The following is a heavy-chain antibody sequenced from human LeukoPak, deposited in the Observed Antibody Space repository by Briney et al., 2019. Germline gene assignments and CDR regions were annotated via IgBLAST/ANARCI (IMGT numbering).Heavy chain of an antibody. Sequence: ASVKVSCKASGYTFTGYYIHWGRQAPGQGLEWMGCINPNSGGTKYAQKFQGRVTMTRDTSISTAYMELSSLRSDDTAVYYCARDQGPADFDYWGQGTLVTVSS. CDR3: ARDQGPADFDY. J-gene: IGHJ4*02. V-gene: IGHV1-2*02. CDR2: INPNSGGT. CDR1: GYTFTGYY.